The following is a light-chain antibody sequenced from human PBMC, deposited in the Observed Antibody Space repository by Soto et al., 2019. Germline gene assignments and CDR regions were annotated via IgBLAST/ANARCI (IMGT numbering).Light chain of an antibody. V-gene: IGKV3-15*01. J-gene: IGKJ1*01. CDR1: HSVTTY. CDR2: AAS. Sequence: EIVMTQSPATLSVSPGERATLSCRASHSVTTYLAWYQQKPGQGPTLLIYAASTRATGIPARFSGSGSGTEFSLTISSLQSEDFAVYYCQQYINWPRTFGQGTKVQIK. CDR3: QQYINWPRT.